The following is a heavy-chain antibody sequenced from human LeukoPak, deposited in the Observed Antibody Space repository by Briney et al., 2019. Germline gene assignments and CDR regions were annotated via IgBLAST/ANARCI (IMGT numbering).Heavy chain of an antibody. CDR1: GYTFTSYY. J-gene: IGHJ4*02. CDR2: INPSGGRT. CDR3: ARGPGEGGSSGYYYGKPEDPAEYYFDY. V-gene: IGHV1-46*01. Sequence: GASVKVSCKASGYTFTSYYMHWVRQAPGQGLEWMGIINPSGGRTSYAQKFQGRVTMTRDMSTRTVYMELSSLRSEDTAVYYCARGPGEGGSSGYYYGKPEDPAEYYFDYWGQGTLVAVSS. D-gene: IGHD3-22*01.